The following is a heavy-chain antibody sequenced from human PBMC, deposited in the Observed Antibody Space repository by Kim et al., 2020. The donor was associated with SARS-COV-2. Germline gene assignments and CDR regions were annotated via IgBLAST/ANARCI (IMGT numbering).Heavy chain of an antibody. J-gene: IGHJ4*02. Sequence: SVKVSCKASGGTFSSYAISWVRQAPGQGLEWMGRIIPILGIANYAQKFQGRVTITADKSTSTAYMELSSLRSEDTAVYYCARGADGYNSYPIDYWGQGTLVTVSS. V-gene: IGHV1-69*04. CDR2: IIPILGIA. D-gene: IGHD5-12*01. CDR1: GGTFSSYA. CDR3: ARGADGYNSYPIDY.